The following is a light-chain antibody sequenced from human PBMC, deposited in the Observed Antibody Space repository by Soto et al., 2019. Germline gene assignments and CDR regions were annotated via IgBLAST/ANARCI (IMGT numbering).Light chain of an antibody. V-gene: IGKV3-15*01. J-gene: IGKJ1*01. CDR3: QQYNKWPPWT. CDR2: GAS. CDR1: QRISSK. Sequence: EIVMTQSPATLSVSPGDRATLSCRASQRISSKLAWYQQKPGQAPRLLIYGASTRATGIPARFSGSGSGTEFTLTISSLQSEDFAVYYCQQYNKWPPWTFGQGTKVEIK.